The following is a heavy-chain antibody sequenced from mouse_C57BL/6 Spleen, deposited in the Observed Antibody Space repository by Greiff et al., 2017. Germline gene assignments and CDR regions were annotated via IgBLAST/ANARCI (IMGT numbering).Heavy chain of an antibody. CDR3: ARNYDYGSSYWYFDV. V-gene: IGHV2-2*01. CDR1: GFSLTSYG. Sequence: VQLQQSGPGLVQPSQSLSITCTVSGFSLTSYGVHWVRQSPGKGLAWLGVIWSGGSTDYNAAFISRLSISKDNSKSQVFFKMNRLQADDTAIYYCARNYDYGSSYWYFDVWGTGTTVTVSS. D-gene: IGHD1-1*01. J-gene: IGHJ1*03. CDR2: IWSGGST.